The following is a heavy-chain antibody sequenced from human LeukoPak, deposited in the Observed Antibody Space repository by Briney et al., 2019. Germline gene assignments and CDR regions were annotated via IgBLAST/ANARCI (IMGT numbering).Heavy chain of an antibody. CDR3: ARRHRLNPYNWLDP. D-gene: IGHD6-19*01. J-gene: IGHJ5*02. V-gene: IGHV4-39*01. CDR2: IYYSGST. Sequence: SETLSLTCTVSGGSISSSSYYWGWIRQPPGKGLEWIGSIYYSGSTYYNPSLKSRVTISVDTSKNQFSLKLSSVTAADTAVYYCARRHRLNPYNWLDPWGQGTLVTVSS. CDR1: GGSISSSSYY.